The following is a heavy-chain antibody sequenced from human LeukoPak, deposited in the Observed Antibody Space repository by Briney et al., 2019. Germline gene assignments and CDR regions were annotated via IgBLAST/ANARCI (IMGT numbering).Heavy chain of an antibody. CDR3: ARDKWLTTTHYFDY. CDR2: ISSSSSYI. V-gene: IGHV3-21*01. CDR1: GFTFSSYS. J-gene: IGHJ4*02. Sequence: GGSLRLSCAASGFTFSSYSMNWVRQAPGEGLEWVSSISSSSSYIYYADSVKGRFTVSRDNAKNSVYLQMNSLRAEDTAVYYCARDKWLTTTHYFDYWGQGTLVTVSS. D-gene: IGHD4-11*01.